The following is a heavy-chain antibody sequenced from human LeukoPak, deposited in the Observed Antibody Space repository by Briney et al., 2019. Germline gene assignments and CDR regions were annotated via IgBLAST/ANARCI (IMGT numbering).Heavy chain of an antibody. CDR3: ARLDPFDWSSSSCPDSNWFDP. Sequence: GESLRISCKGSGYTFTSYWISWVRQMPGKGLEWMGRIGPRDSYTNYSPSFQGHVTISADKSISTAYLQWSSLKASDTAMYYCARLDPFDWSSSSCPDSNWFDPWGQGTLVTVSS. V-gene: IGHV5-10-1*01. J-gene: IGHJ5*02. CDR2: IGPRDSYT. D-gene: IGHD2-2*01. CDR1: GYTFTSYW.